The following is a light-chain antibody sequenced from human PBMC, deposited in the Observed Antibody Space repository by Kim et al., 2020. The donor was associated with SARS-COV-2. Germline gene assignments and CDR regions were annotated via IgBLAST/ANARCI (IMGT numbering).Light chain of an antibody. J-gene: IGKJ3*01. CDR2: DAS. Sequence: GDRVTITCQASQDISNYLNWYQQKPGKAPKLLIYDASNLETGVPSRFSGSGSGTDFTFTISSLQPEDIATYYCQQYDNLPPFTFGPGTKVDIK. CDR3: QQYDNLPPFT. V-gene: IGKV1-33*01. CDR1: QDISNY.